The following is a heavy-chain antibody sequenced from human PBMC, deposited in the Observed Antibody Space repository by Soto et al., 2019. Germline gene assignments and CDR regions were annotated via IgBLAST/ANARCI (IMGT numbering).Heavy chain of an antibody. V-gene: IGHV1-18*01. CDR3: ARGQYDFLILDY. D-gene: IGHD1-1*01. J-gene: IGHJ4*02. CDR2: ISPYKGNT. CDR1: GYTFSSYG. Sequence: QVQLVQSGAEVKKPGASVKVSCKASGYTFSSYGITWVRQAPGQGLEWVGWISPYKGNTDYAEKVQGRVTMTTDTSTSTAYIELRSLRSDDTAVYYCARGQYDFLILDYWGQGTLVTVSS.